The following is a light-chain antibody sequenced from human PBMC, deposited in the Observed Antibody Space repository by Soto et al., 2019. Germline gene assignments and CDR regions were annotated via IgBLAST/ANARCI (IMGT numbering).Light chain of an antibody. J-gene: IGLJ2*01. V-gene: IGLV1-51*01. CDR1: SSNIGSNY. CDR2: DNY. Sequence: QAVVTQPPSVSAAPGQRVTISCSGSSSNIGSNYVSWYRQLPGTAPKLLIYDNYKRPSGIPDRFSGSTSGTSATLAIAGLQTGDEADYYCDSWDNSLSVVLFGGGTKLTVL. CDR3: DSWDNSLSVVL.